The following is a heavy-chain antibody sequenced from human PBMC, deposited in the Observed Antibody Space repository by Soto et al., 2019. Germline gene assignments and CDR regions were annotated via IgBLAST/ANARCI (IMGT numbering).Heavy chain of an antibody. J-gene: IGHJ5*02. V-gene: IGHV1-18*01. D-gene: IGHD6-19*01. CDR2: ISAYNGNT. Sequence: GASVKVSCKASGYTFPSSGISWVRQAPGRGLEWMGWISAYNGNTNYAQKLQGRVTMTTDTSTSTAYMELRSLRSDDTAVYYCARESAVAALDPWGQGTLVTVSS. CDR1: GYTFPSSG. CDR3: ARESAVAALDP.